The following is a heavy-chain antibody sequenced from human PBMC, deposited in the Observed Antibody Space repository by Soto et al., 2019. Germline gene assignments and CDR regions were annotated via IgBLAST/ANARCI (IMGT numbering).Heavy chain of an antibody. CDR3: VRRVSGNYDY. D-gene: IGHD1-7*01. CDR2: ISSNGGTT. Sequence: EVQLAECGGDMVQPGRSLRLSCVDSGFTVSSYDMHWVRQAPGKGLEYVSSISSNGGTTYYGNSVKGRFTISRDNSKNTLYLQMGSLRAEDMAVYYCVRRVSGNYDYWGQGTLVTVSS. CDR1: GFTVSSYD. J-gene: IGHJ4*02. V-gene: IGHV3-64*01.